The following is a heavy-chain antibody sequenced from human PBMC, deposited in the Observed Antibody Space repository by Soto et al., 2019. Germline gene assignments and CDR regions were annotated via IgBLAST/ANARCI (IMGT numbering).Heavy chain of an antibody. D-gene: IGHD6-6*01. CDR1: GFTFRSFA. V-gene: IGHV3-23*01. J-gene: IGHJ6*03. CDR2: ISGSGGRT. CDR3: AKDAAALVRYYFYYYMDV. Sequence: EVQLLESGGGLVQPGESLRLSCAASGFTFRSFAMSWVRQAPGKGLEWVSAISGSGGRTYYADSVKGRFTISRDNSKNTLYLRMNSLRAEDTAVYYCAKDAAALVRYYFYYYMDVWGKGTTVTVSS.